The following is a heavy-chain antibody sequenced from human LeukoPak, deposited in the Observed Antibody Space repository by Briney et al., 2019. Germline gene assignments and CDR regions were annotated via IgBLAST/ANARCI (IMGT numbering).Heavy chain of an antibody. CDR1: GGSISSGGYY. V-gene: IGHV4-31*03. CDR2: IYYSGST. D-gene: IGHD5-24*01. CDR3: ARGRRWLQPYGMDV. J-gene: IGHJ6*02. Sequence: SETLSLTCTVSGGSISSGGYYWSWIRQHPGKGLEWIGYIYYSGSTYYNPSLKSRVTISVDTSKNQFSLKLSSVTAADTAVYYCARGRRWLQPYGMDVWGQGTTVTVSS.